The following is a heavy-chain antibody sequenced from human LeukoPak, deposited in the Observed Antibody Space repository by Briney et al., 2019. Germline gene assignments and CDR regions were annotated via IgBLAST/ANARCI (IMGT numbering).Heavy chain of an antibody. D-gene: IGHD6-13*01. V-gene: IGHV4-59*08. J-gene: IGHJ4*02. CDR3: ARHVREPIRSSWYLTTLYYFDY. Sequence: SETLSLTCTVSGGSINNYYWSWIRQSPGKGLEWIGYIYYGVSTNYNPSLKSRVTISVDTSKNQFSLKLSSVTAADTAVYYCARHVREPIRSSWYLTTLYYFDYWGQGTLVTVSS. CDR1: GGSINNYY. CDR2: IYYGVST.